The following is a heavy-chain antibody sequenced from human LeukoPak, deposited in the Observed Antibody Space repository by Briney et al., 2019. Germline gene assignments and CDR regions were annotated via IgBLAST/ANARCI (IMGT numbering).Heavy chain of an antibody. Sequence: GRSLRLSCAASGFTFSSCGMNWVRQAPGKGLEWVSSISGSSTYIYYADSVMGRFTISRDNAKNSLYLQMNSLRAEDTAVYYCARGSEWSSGVSDYWGQGTLVTVSS. CDR3: ARGSEWSSGVSDY. D-gene: IGHD3-3*01. CDR2: ISGSSTYI. J-gene: IGHJ4*02. V-gene: IGHV3-21*01. CDR1: GFTFSSCG.